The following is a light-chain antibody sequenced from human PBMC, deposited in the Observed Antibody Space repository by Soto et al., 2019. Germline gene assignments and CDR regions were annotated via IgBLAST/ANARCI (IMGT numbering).Light chain of an antibody. J-gene: IGLJ3*02. V-gene: IGLV1-40*01. CDR3: QSYDSSLSVWV. CDR2: ANS. CDR1: SSNTGAGYD. Sequence: QSVLTQPPSVSGAPGQRVTISCTGSSSNTGAGYDVHWYQQFPGTVPKLLIYANSNRPSGVPDRFSGSKSGTSASLAITGRQAEDEADYYCQSYDSSLSVWVFGGGTKLTVL.